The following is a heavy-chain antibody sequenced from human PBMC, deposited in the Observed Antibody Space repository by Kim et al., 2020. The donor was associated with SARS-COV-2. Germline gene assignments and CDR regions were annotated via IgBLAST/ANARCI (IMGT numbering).Heavy chain of an antibody. CDR2: INPSGGST. CDR3: AREWAAADAEYYGMDV. CDR1: GYTFTSYY. V-gene: IGHV1-46*01. J-gene: IGHJ6*02. D-gene: IGHD6-13*01. Sequence: ASVKVSCKASGYTFTSYYMHWVRQAPGQGLEWMGIINPSGGSTSYAQKFQGRVTMTRDTSTSTVYMGLSSLRSEDTAVYYCAREWAAADAEYYGMDVWGQGTTVTVSS.